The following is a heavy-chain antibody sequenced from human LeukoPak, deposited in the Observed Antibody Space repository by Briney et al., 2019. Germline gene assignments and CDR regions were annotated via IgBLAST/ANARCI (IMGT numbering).Heavy chain of an antibody. J-gene: IGHJ5*02. D-gene: IGHD3-22*01. Sequence: SETLSLTCTVSGGSISSYYWGWIRQPPGKGLEWIGSIYYSGSTYYNPSLKSRVTISVDTSKNQFSLKLSSVTAADTAVYYCAREGEIVVVITSGWFDPWGQGTLVTVSS. V-gene: IGHV4-39*07. CDR3: AREGEIVVVITSGWFDP. CDR2: IYYSGST. CDR1: GGSISSYY.